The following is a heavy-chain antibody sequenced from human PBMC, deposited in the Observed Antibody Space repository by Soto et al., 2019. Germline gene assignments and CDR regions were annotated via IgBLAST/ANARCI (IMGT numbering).Heavy chain of an antibody. J-gene: IGHJ4*02. CDR3: VRRPAGSPRYFDY. V-gene: IGHV5-51*01. CDR1: GYSFTVYW. Sequence: GESLKISCRGSGYSFTVYWIGWVRQMPGKGLEWMGIIFPGDSDTIYSPSFQGQVTISADRSISTAYLQWSSLKASDTAMYYCVRRPAGSPRYFDYWGQGTLVTVSS. CDR2: IFPGDSDT.